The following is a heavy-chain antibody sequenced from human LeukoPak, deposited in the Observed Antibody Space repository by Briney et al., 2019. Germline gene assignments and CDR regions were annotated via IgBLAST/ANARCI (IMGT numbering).Heavy chain of an antibody. Sequence: RASVKVSCKASGYTFTSYGISWVRQAPGQGLEWMGWISAYNGNTNYAQKLQSRVTMTTDTSTSTAYMELRSLRSGDTAVYYCARGQYCSSTSCYVHWFDPWGQGTLVTVSS. CDR1: GYTFTSYG. D-gene: IGHD2-2*01. CDR2: ISAYNGNT. J-gene: IGHJ5*02. CDR3: ARGQYCSSTSCYVHWFDP. V-gene: IGHV1-18*01.